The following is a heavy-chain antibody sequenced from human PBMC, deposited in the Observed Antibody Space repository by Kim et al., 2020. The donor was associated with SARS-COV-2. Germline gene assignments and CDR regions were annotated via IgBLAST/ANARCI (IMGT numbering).Heavy chain of an antibody. CDR2: IYYSGST. CDR3: ARAVRITIFGVVSHFDY. Sequence: SETLSLTCTVSGGSISSYYWSWIRQPPGKGLEWIGYIYYSGSTNYNPSLKSRVTISVDTSKNQFSLTAADTAVYYCARAVRITIFGVVSHFDYWGQGTLV. CDR1: GGSISSYY. D-gene: IGHD3-3*01. J-gene: IGHJ4*02. V-gene: IGHV4-59*13.